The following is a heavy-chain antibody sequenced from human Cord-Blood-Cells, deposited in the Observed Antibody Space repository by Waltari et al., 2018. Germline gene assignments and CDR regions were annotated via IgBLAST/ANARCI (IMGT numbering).Heavy chain of an antibody. CDR1: GYTFTSYA. V-gene: IGHV1-3*01. D-gene: IGHD3-3*01. CDR3: ARVYDFWSGYLFDY. Sequence: QVQLVQSGAEVKKPGASVKVSCKPSGYTFTSYAMHWVRQAPGQRLEWMGGINAGNGNTKYSQKFQGRVTITRDTSASTAYMELSSLRSEDTAVYYCARVYDFWSGYLFDYWGQGTLVTVSS. J-gene: IGHJ4*02. CDR2: INAGNGNT.